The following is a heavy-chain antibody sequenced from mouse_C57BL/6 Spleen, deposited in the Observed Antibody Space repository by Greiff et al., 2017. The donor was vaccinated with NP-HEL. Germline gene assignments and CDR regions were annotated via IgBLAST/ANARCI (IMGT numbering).Heavy chain of an antibody. J-gene: IGHJ4*01. CDR3: AKNSDYYYAMDY. D-gene: IGHD2-4*01. CDR1: GFSLTSYG. CDR2: IWRGGST. V-gene: IGHV2-5*01. Sequence: QVHVKQSGPGLVQPSQSLSITCTVSGFSLTSYGVHWVRQSPGKGLEWLGVIWRGGSTDYNAAFMSRLSITKDNSKSQVFFKMNSLQADDTAIYYCAKNSDYYYAMDYWGQGTSVTVSS.